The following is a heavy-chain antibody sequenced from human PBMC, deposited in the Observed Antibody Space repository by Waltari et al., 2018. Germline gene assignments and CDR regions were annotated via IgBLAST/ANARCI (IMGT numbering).Heavy chain of an antibody. CDR3: AKAPTISSWSRYFDS. Sequence: QVQLQESGPGLVKPSETLSLTCTVSGDSIRNYYWSWIRQPPGKGLEWIGYRYYTGSTIYNPSLRSRVTISVDTSKNQFSLKLGSVTAADTAVYYCAKAPTISSWSRYFDSWGQGAQVTVSS. CDR2: RYYTGST. V-gene: IGHV4-59*01. CDR1: GDSIRNYY. D-gene: IGHD6-13*01. J-gene: IGHJ4*02.